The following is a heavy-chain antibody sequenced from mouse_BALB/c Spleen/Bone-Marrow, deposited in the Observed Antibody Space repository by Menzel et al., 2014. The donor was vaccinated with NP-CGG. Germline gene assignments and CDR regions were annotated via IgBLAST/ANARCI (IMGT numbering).Heavy chain of an antibody. J-gene: IGHJ3*01. Sequence: VQLKESGAELVKSGASVKLSCTASGFNIKDTYMHWVKQRPEQGLEWIGRIDPANGNTKYDPKFQGKATITADTSSNTAYLQLSSLTSEDTAVYYCASYYYGRAWFAYLGQGTLVTVSA. CDR3: ASYYYGRAWFAY. CDR2: IDPANGNT. V-gene: IGHV14-3*02. D-gene: IGHD1-1*01. CDR1: GFNIKDTY.